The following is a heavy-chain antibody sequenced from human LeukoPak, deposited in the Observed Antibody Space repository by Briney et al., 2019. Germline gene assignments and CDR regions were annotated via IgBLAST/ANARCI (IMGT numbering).Heavy chain of an antibody. CDR2: ISSSGSTI. CDR1: GFTFSSYE. Sequence: GGSLRLSCAASGFTFSSYEMNWARQAPGKGLEWVSYISSSGSTIYYADSVKGRFTISRDNAKNSLYLQMNSLRAEDTAVYYCASAGATIYFDYWGQGTLVTVSS. D-gene: IGHD1-26*01. CDR3: ASAGATIYFDY. J-gene: IGHJ4*02. V-gene: IGHV3-48*03.